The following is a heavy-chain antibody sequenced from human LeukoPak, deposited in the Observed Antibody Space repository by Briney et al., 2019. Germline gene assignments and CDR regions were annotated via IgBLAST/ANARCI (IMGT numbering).Heavy chain of an antibody. CDR2: INHSGST. V-gene: IGHV4-34*01. J-gene: IGHJ4*02. CDR1: GGSFSGYY. Sequence: SETLSLTCAVYGGSFSGYYWSWIRQPPGKGLEWIGEINHSGSTNSNPSLKSRVTISVDTSKTQLSLKLSSVTAADTAVYYCARRRRITIFGVVIIPAYYFDYWGQGTLVTVSS. D-gene: IGHD3-3*01. CDR3: ARRRRITIFGVVIIPAYYFDY.